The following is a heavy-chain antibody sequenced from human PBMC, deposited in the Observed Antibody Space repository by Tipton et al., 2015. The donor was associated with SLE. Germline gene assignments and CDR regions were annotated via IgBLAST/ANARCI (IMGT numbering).Heavy chain of an antibody. CDR3: ARTSGNFPFDY. J-gene: IGHJ4*02. V-gene: IGHV4-59*08. CDR2: ICYSGST. CDR1: GFSFTSYA. Sequence: LRLSCAASGFSFTSYAMNWVRQAPGKGLEWVAWICYSGSTNYSPSLRSRVTILLDTSKSQFSLNLSSVTAADTAVYYCARTSGNFPFDYWGQGSLVTVSS. D-gene: IGHD1-26*01.